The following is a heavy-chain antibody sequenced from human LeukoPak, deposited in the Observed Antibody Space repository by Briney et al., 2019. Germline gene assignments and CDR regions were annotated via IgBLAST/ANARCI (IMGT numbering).Heavy chain of an antibody. V-gene: IGHV4-39*01. CDR1: GGSISSSSYY. J-gene: IGHJ4*02. Sequence: SETLSLTCTVSGGSISSSSYYWGWIRQPPGKGLEWIGSIYYSGSSYYNPSLKSRVTISVDTSKNQFSLKLSSVTAADTAVYYCARHGGRSIAVAGLSRRPFDYWGQGTLVTVSS. D-gene: IGHD6-19*01. CDR2: IYYSGSS. CDR3: ARHGGRSIAVAGLSRRPFDY.